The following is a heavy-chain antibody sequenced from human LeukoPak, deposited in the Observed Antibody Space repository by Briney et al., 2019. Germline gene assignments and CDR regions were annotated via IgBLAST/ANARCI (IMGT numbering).Heavy chain of an antibody. CDR3: ARHREYDYVWGSYRGTKNWFDP. V-gene: IGHV4-38-2*01. CDR1: GYSISSGYY. CDR2: IYHSGST. J-gene: IGHJ5*02. Sequence: EPSETLSLTCAVSGYSISSGYYWGWIRQPPGKGLEWIGSIYHSGSTYYDPSLKSRVAISVDTSKNQFSLKLSSVTAADTAVYYCARHREYDYVWGSYRGTKNWFDPWGQGTLVTVSS. D-gene: IGHD3-16*02.